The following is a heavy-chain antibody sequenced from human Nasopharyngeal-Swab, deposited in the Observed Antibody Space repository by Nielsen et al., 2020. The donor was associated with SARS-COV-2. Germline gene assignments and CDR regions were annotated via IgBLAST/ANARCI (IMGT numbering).Heavy chain of an antibody. CDR3: ARDYCSSTSCYDY. CDR2: ISSSGSTR. CDR1: GFTFSSYN. J-gene: IGHJ4*02. D-gene: IGHD2-2*01. V-gene: IGHV3-48*03. Sequence: GSLRLSCAASGFTFSSYNMNWVRQAPGKGLEWVSYISSSGSTRYYADSVKGRFTISRDNAKNSLYLQMNSLRAEDTAVYYCARDYCSSTSCYDYWGQGTLVTVSS.